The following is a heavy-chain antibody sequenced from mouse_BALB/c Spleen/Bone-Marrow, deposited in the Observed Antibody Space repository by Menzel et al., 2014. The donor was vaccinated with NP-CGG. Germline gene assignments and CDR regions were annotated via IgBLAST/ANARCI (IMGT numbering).Heavy chain of an antibody. J-gene: IGHJ2*01. D-gene: IGHD4-1*01. CDR3: TRGGNWDDFDY. V-gene: IGHV5-17*02. Sequence: EVQVVESGGGLVQPGGSRKLSCAASGFTFXSFGMHWVRQAPEKGLEWVAYISSVSSTIYYADTVKGRFTISRDNPKNTLFLQMTSLRSEDTAMYYCTRGGNWDDFDYWGQGTTLTVSS. CDR2: ISSVSSTI. CDR1: GFTFXSFG.